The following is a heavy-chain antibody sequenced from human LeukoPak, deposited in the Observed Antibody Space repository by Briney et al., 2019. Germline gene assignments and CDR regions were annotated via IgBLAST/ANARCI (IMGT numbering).Heavy chain of an antibody. V-gene: IGHV1-69*06. J-gene: IGHJ4*02. CDR3: ARRTLDCSSTSCSYYFDY. CDR2: IIPIFGTA. CDR1: GGTFSSYA. D-gene: IGHD2-2*01. Sequence: ASVKVSCKASGGTFSSYAISWVRQAPGQGLEWMGGIIPIFGTANYAHKFQGRVTITADKSTSTAYMELSSLRSEDTAVYYCARRTLDCSSTSCSYYFDYWGQGTLVTVSS.